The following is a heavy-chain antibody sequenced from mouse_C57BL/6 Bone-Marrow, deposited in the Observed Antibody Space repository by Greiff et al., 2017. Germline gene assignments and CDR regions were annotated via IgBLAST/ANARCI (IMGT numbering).Heavy chain of an antibody. CDR3: ARDYYGSSWYFDY. CDR1: GYTFTDYY. CDR2: INPNNGGT. V-gene: IGHV1-26*01. Sequence: EVQLQQSGPELVKPGASVKISCKASGYTFTDYYMNWVKQSPGKSLEWIGDINPNNGGTSYNQKLKGKATLTVDKSSSTAYMELRSLTSEDSAVYYCARDYYGSSWYFDYWGRGTILTVSA. J-gene: IGHJ2*01. D-gene: IGHD1-1*01.